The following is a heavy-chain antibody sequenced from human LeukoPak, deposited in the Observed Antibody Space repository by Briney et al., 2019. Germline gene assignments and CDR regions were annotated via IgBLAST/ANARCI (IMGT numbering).Heavy chain of an antibody. CDR2: INHSGST. J-gene: IGHJ4*02. D-gene: IGHD6-19*01. CDR3: ARSSRQWLVTKGY. CDR1: AGSSSGYC. V-gene: IGHV4-34*01. Sequence: SETMSLTCALYAGSSSGYCCSWIRQPPGKGLEWIGEINHSGSTNYNPSLKSRVTISVDTSKNQFSLKLVSVTAADTAVYYCARSSRQWLVTKGYWGQGTLVTVSS.